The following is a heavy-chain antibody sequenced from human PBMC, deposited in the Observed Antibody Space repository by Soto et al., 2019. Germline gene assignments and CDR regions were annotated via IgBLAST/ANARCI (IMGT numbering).Heavy chain of an antibody. CDR1: GFTFSSYS. V-gene: IGHV3-21*06. Sequence: EVPLVESGGGLVKPGGSLRLSCAASGFTFSSYSMNWVRQAPGKGLEWVSSISSSSSYIDYADSVKGRFTISRDNAKNSLYVQMNSLRAEDTAVYYCARSTVTTGLHYYYGMDVWGQGTTVTVSS. CDR2: ISSSSSYI. D-gene: IGHD4-17*01. CDR3: ARSTVTTGLHYYYGMDV. J-gene: IGHJ6*02.